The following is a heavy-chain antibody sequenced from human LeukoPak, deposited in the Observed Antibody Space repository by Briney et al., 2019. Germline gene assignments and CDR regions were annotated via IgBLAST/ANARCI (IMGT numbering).Heavy chain of an antibody. D-gene: IGHD2-2*01. Sequence: KTSETRSLTCPVSGGSISSGSYYWSWIRQPAGKGLEWIGRINTSGRTNYNPSPESRVTISVDTSKNQFSLNLSSVTAADTAVYYCARTLLPATRGAFDIWGQGTMVTVSS. J-gene: IGHJ3*02. CDR3: ARTLLPATRGAFDI. CDR2: INTSGRT. CDR1: GGSISSGSYY. V-gene: IGHV4-61*02.